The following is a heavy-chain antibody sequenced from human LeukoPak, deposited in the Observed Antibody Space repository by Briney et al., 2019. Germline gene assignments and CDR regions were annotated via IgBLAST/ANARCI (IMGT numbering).Heavy chain of an antibody. J-gene: IGHJ6*03. CDR1: GFTFSSYA. CDR3: AKDADIPYYGSGRAYYMDV. CDR2: ISGSGGST. V-gene: IGHV3-23*01. Sequence: GGSLRLSCAASGFTFSSYAMSWVRQAPGKGLEWVASISGSGGSTYYADSVKGRFTISRDNSKNTLYLQMNSLRAEDTAVYYCAKDADIPYYGSGRAYYMDVWGKGTTVTVSS. D-gene: IGHD3-10*01.